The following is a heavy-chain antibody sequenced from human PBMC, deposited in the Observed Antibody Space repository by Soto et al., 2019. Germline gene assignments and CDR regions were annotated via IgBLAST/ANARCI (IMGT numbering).Heavy chain of an antibody. CDR3: AKDLGKSIAARTLFYY. Sequence: GGSLRLSCAASGFTFSSYGMHWVRQAPGKGLEWVAVISYDGSNKYYADSVKGRFTISRDNSKNTLYLQMNSMRAEDTAVYYSAKDLGKSIAARTLFYYCGQGXLVTVSS. CDR1: GFTFSSYG. D-gene: IGHD6-6*01. V-gene: IGHV3-30*18. CDR2: ISYDGSNK. J-gene: IGHJ4*02.